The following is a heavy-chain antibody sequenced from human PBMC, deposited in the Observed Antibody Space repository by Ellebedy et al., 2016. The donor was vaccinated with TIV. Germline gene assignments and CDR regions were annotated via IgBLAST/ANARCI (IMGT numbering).Heavy chain of an antibody. V-gene: IGHV3-11*01. J-gene: IGHJ4*02. CDR2: ISSSGSTI. D-gene: IGHD6-19*01. Sequence: GESLKISXAASGFTFSDYYMSWIRQAPGKGLEWVSYISSSGSTIYYADSVKGRFTISRDNAKNSLYLQMNSLRAEDTAVYYCARDFKAVAGLLFDYWGQGTLVTVSS. CDR3: ARDFKAVAGLLFDY. CDR1: GFTFSDYY.